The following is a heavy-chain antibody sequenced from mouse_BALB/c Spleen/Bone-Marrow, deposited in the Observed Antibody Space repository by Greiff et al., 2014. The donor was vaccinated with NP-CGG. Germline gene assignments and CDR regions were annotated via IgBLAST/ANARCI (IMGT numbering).Heavy chain of an antibody. Sequence: VQLKQSGAELAKPGASVKLSCTASGFNIKDTYMHWVKQRPEQGLEWIGRIDPANGDTKYDPKFQGKATITADTSSNTAYLQLSSLTSEDTAVYYCTKPSFYYGSSYWYFDVRGAGTTVTVSS. D-gene: IGHD1-1*01. CDR2: IDPANGDT. CDR3: TKPSFYYGSSYWYFDV. J-gene: IGHJ1*01. CDR1: GFNIKDTY. V-gene: IGHV14-3*02.